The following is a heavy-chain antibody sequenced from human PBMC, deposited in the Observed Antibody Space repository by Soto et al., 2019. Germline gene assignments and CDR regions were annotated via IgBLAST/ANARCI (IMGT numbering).Heavy chain of an antibody. CDR2: IHDSGST. J-gene: IGHJ4*02. D-gene: IGHD2-21*01. V-gene: IGHV4-61*01. Sequence: QVQLQESGPGLVKPSETLSLTCTVSDGSVSIGTYYWSWIRQPPGKGLEWIGLIHDSGSTNYNPSLKSRVTMSVDTSKNHFSLKLISVNAADTAVYYCTRGGDADKNGHWGQGTLVTVSS. CDR1: DGSVSIGTYY. CDR3: TRGGDADKNGH.